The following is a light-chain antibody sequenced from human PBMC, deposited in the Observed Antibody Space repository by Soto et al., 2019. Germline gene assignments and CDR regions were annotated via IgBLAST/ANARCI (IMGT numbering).Light chain of an antibody. Sequence: QSVLTQPASVSGPPGQSITISCSGTSSDVGRHNAVSWYQQHPGKVPQLMIYDVSIRPSGISDRLSASKSGNMASLTISGLQAEDEADYYCSSYRVGGSYVFGTGTKVTVL. V-gene: IGLV2-14*03. CDR3: SSYRVGGSYV. CDR1: SSDVGRHNA. CDR2: DVS. J-gene: IGLJ1*01.